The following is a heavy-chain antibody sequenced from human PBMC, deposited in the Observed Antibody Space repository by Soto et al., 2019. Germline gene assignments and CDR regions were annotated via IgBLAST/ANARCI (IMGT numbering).Heavy chain of an antibody. D-gene: IGHD2-15*01. CDR3: AKDICGPSSCYNDY. CDR1: GFMFSSYV. CDR2: ITDNGGST. V-gene: IGHV3-23*01. J-gene: IGHJ4*02. Sequence: EVQLLESGGGLVQPGGSLRLSCADSGFMFSSYVMNWVRQAPGKWLEWVSSITDNGGSTYYADYVKGRFTISRDNSMNTLNLQMNSLIADDTAVYYCAKDICGPSSCYNDYWGQGTLVTVSP.